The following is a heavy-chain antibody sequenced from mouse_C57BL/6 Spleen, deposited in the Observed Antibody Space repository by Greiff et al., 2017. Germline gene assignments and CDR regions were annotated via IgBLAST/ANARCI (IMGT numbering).Heavy chain of an antibody. V-gene: IGHV1-59*01. J-gene: IGHJ4*01. Sequence: VQGVESGAELVRPGTSVKLSCKASGYTFTSYWMHWVKQRPGQGLEWIGVIDPSDSYTNYNQKFKGKATLTVDTSSSTAYMQLSSLTSEDSAVYYCARRRYYGSSYYYAMDYWGQGTSVTVSS. D-gene: IGHD1-1*01. CDR1: GYTFTSYW. CDR2: IDPSDSYT. CDR3: ARRRYYGSSYYYAMDY.